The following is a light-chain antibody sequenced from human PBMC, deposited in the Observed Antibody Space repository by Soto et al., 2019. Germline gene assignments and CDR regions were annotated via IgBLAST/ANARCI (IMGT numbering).Light chain of an antibody. CDR2: GAS. CDR3: QQETNWPHT. V-gene: IGKV3-15*01. CDR1: RGVSSY. Sequence: ERVMTQPPDHPSVSPGVRATLSCLVSRGVSSYLAWYQQRPGQAPRRLIYGASTRATGIPARFSGSGSGTEFTLTISSLQAEDVAVYYCQQETNWPHTFGQGTSLDIK. J-gene: IGKJ1*01.